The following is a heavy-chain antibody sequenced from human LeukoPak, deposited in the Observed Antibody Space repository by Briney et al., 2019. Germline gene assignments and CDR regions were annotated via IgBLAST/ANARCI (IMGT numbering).Heavy chain of an antibody. Sequence: GGSLRLSCATSRFTFSSYTMNWVSQTPGKGLEWVSTISDRARNTHYADSVNGRFTISRDDFLNMVYLQMDRLTVEDTAVYYCTTRLQHHFDYWGQGTQVTVSS. J-gene: IGHJ4*02. CDR3: TTRLQHHFDY. V-gene: IGHV3-23*01. D-gene: IGHD4-11*01. CDR1: RFTFSSYT. CDR2: ISDRARNT.